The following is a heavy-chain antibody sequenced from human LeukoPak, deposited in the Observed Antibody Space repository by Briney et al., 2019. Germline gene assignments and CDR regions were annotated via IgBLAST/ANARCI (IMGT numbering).Heavy chain of an antibody. Sequence: SETLSLTCTVSGGSISSYYWSWIRQPPGKGLEWIGYIYYSGSTNYNPSLKSRVTISVDTSKNQLSLKLSSVTAADTAVYYCASHSGSYAYFDYWGQGTLVTVSS. CDR3: ASHSGSYAYFDY. J-gene: IGHJ4*02. CDR2: IYYSGST. D-gene: IGHD1-26*01. CDR1: GGSISSYY. V-gene: IGHV4-59*01.